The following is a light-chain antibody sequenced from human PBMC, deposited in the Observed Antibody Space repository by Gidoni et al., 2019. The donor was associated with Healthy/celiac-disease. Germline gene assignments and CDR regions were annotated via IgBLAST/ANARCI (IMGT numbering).Light chain of an antibody. J-gene: IGKJ1*01. CDR3: QQYNSYAGT. CDR2: KAS. Sequence: DFHLPQPPSTLSASVGDRVTITCRASQSISSWLAWYQQKPGKAPKLLIYKASSLESGVPSRFSGSGSGTEFTLTISSLQPDDFATYYCQQYNSYAGTFGQGTKVEIK. CDR1: QSISSW. V-gene: IGKV1-5*03.